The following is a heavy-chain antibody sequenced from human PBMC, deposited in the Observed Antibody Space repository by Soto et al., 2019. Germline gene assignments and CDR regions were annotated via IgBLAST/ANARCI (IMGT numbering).Heavy chain of an antibody. V-gene: IGHV3-30*18. CDR3: AKGWDDCTNGVCQFDY. CDR1: GFTFSSYG. Sequence: QVQLVESGGGVVQPGRSLRLSCAASGFTFSSYGMHWVRQAPGKGLEWVAVISYDGSNKYYADSVKGRFTISRDNSKNTLYLQMNSLRAEDTAVYYCAKGWDDCTNGVCQFDYWGQGTLVTVSS. J-gene: IGHJ4*02. CDR2: ISYDGSNK. D-gene: IGHD2-8*01.